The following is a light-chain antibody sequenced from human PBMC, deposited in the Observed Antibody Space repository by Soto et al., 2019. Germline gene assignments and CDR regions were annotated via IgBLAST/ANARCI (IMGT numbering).Light chain of an antibody. CDR3: QQYGSSPQT. CDR1: QSISRN. CDR2: GVS. J-gene: IGKJ1*01. V-gene: IGKV3-20*01. Sequence: EIVMTQSPATLSVSPGEGGTLCCRASQSISRNLAWYQQKPGQAPRLLIYGVSSRATGIPDRFSGSGSGTDFTLTISRLEPEDFAVYYCQQYGSSPQTFGQGTKVDIK.